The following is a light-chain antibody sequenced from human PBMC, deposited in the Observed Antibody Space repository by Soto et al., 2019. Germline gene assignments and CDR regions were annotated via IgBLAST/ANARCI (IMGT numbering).Light chain of an antibody. Sequence: EIVLTHSPATLSLSPWEIATLSCRASQSVSSSYLAWYQQKPGQAPRLLIYGASSRATGIPDRFSGSGSGTDFTLTISRLEPEDFAVYYCQQYGSSPQTFGHGTKVDIK. CDR2: GAS. V-gene: IGKV3-20*01. J-gene: IGKJ1*01. CDR3: QQYGSSPQT. CDR1: QSVSSSY.